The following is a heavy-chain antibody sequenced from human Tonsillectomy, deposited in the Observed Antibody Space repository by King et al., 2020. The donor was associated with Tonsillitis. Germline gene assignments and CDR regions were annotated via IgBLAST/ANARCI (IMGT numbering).Heavy chain of an antibody. V-gene: IGHV1-2*04. CDR3: AREQYCGGGCYVATYYHYYGMDV. D-gene: IGHD2-21*02. Sequence: QLVQSGAEVKKPGASVRVSCKASGYTFTAYYIHWVRQAPGQGLEWMGWINPNSGGTNYAQKFQGWVTMTRDTSISTAYMELSRLRSDDTAVYYCAREQYCGGGCYVATYYHYYGMDVWGQGTTVTVSS. J-gene: IGHJ6*02. CDR2: INPNSGGT. CDR1: GYTFTAYY.